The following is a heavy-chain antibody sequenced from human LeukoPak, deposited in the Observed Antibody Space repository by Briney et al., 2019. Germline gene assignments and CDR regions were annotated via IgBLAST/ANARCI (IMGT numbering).Heavy chain of an antibody. CDR2: INPSGGST. D-gene: IGHD2-15*01. CDR1: GYTFTSYY. J-gene: IGHJ4*02. V-gene: IGHV1-46*01. Sequence: ASVKVSCKASGYTFTSYYMHWVRQAPGQGLEWMGIINPSGGSTSYAQKFQGRVTMTRDMSTSTAYMGLSSLRSEDTAVYYCASAEGGGFDYWGQGTLVTVSS. CDR3: ASAEGGGFDY.